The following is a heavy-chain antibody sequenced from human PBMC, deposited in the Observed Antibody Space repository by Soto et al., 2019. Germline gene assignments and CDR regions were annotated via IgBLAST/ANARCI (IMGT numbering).Heavy chain of an antibody. CDR3: AKGLEIAVAGSNDY. V-gene: IGHV3-53*04. Sequence: GGSLRLSCAASGFTVSSNYMSWVRQAPGKGLEWVSVIYSGGSTYYADSVKGRFTISRHNSKNTLYLQMNSLRAEDTAVYYCAKGLEIAVAGSNDYWGQGTLVTVSS. CDR1: GFTVSSNY. CDR2: IYSGGST. D-gene: IGHD6-19*01. J-gene: IGHJ4*02.